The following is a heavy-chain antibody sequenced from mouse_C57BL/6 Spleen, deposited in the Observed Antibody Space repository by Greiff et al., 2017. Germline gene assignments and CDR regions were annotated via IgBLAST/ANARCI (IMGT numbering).Heavy chain of an antibody. CDR1: GYAFTNYL. Sequence: LVESGAELVRPGTSVKVSCKASGYAFTNYLIEWVKQRPGQGLEWIGVINPGSGGTNYNEKFKGKATLTADKSSSTAYMQLSSLTSEDSAVYFCARGDYYFDYWGQGTTLTVSS. V-gene: IGHV1-54*01. CDR3: ARGDYYFDY. CDR2: INPGSGGT. J-gene: IGHJ2*01.